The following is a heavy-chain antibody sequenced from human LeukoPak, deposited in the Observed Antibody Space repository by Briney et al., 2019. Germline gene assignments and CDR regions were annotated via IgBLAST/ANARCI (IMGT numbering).Heavy chain of an antibody. V-gene: IGHV3-66*01. CDR2: IYSGGST. Sequence: GGSLRLSCAASGFTVSSNYMSWVRQAPGKGLEWVSVIYSGGSTYYADSVKGRFTISRDNSKNTLYLQMNSLRAEGTAVYYCARARRYCGGDCYSVWDYWGQGTLVTVSS. D-gene: IGHD2-21*02. CDR1: GFTVSSNY. J-gene: IGHJ4*02. CDR3: ARARRYCGGDCYSVWDY.